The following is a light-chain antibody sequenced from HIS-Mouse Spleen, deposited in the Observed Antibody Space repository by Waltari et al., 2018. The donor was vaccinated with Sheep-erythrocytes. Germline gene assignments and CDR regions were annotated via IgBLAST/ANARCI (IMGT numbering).Light chain of an antibody. CDR2: DAS. Sequence: DIQMTQSPSSLSASVGDRVTITCQASQDISNYLNWYQQKPGKAPKLLIFDASNLETGVPSRFSGSGSATDSTFTSSSLQPEDIATYYCRQYDKRPYSFGQGTKLEIK. V-gene: IGKV1-33*01. CDR1: QDISNY. J-gene: IGKJ2*01. CDR3: RQYDKRPYS.